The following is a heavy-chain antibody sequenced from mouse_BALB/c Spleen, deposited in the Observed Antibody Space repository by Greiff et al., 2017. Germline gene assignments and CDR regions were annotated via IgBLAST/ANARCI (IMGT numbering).Heavy chain of an antibody. D-gene: IGHD1-1*01. CDR2: INPSSGYT. CDR1: GYTFTSYT. J-gene: IGHJ4*01. Sequence: VQLQESGAELARPGASVKMSCKASGYTFTSYTMHWVKQRPGQGLEWIGYINPSSGYTNYNQKFKDKATLTADKSSSTAYMQLSSLTSEDSAVYYCARSDYGNAMDYWGQGTSVTVS. V-gene: IGHV1-4*01. CDR3: ARSDYGNAMDY.